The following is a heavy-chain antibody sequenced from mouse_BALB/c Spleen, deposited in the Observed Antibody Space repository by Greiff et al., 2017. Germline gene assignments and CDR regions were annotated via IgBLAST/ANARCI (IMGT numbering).Heavy chain of an antibody. J-gene: IGHJ3*01. V-gene: IGHV2-6-2*01. CDR3: ARPLYYGYDAEFAY. CDR1: GFSLTSYG. CDR2: IWSDGST. Sequence: QVQLQQSGPDLVAPSQSLSITCTVSGFSLTSYGVHWVRQPPGKGLEWLVVIWSDGSTTYNSALKSRLSISKDNSKSQVFLKMNSLQTDDTAMYYCARPLYYGYDAEFAYWGQGTLVTVSA. D-gene: IGHD2-2*01.